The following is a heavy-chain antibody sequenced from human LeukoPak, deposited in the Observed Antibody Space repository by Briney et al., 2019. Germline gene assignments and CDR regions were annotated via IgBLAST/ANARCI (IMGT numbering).Heavy chain of an antibody. CDR3: ASYSGYEKVSLDY. V-gene: IGHV4-59*08. CDR1: GGSISSYY. J-gene: IGHJ4*02. Sequence: PSETLPLTCAVSGGSISSYYWSWIRQPPGKGLEWIGYIYYSGSTNYNPSLKSRVTISVDTSKNQFSLKLSSVTAADTAVYYCASYSGYEKVSLDYWGQGTLVTVSS. CDR2: IYYSGST. D-gene: IGHD5-12*01.